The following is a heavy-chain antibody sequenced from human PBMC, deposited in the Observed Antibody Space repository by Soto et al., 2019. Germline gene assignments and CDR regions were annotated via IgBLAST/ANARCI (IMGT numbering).Heavy chain of an antibody. CDR2: IYYSGST. Sequence: QVQLQESGPGLVKPSETLSLTCTVSGGSVSSGSYYWSWIRQPPGKGLEWIGYIYYSGSTNYNPSLKSRVTISVDTSKNQFSLKLSSVTAADTAVYYCARGPDYYDGSGFLLDYWGQGTLVTVSS. CDR1: GGSVSSGSYY. J-gene: IGHJ4*02. CDR3: ARGPDYYDGSGFLLDY. V-gene: IGHV4-61*01. D-gene: IGHD3-22*01.